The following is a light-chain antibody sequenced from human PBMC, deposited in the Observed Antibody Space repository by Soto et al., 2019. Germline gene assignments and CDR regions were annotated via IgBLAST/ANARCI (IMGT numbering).Light chain of an antibody. CDR2: EVS. Sequence: QSALTQPASVSGSPGQSITISCTGTISDVGAYNYVSWYQQHPGKAPKLIIYEVSDRPSGVYNRFSGSKSGNTASLTISGLHAEDEADYYCSSFAGSRVLVLGRGTKLTVL. V-gene: IGLV2-14*03. CDR1: ISDVGAYNY. J-gene: IGLJ2*01. CDR3: SSFAGSRVLV.